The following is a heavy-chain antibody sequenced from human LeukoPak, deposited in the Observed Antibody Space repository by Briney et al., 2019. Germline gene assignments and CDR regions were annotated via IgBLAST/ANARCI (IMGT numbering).Heavy chain of an antibody. Sequence: SQTLSLTCVISGDSVSSNSAVWNWIRQSPSRGLEWLGRTYYRSEWFNDYALSVKSRITINADTSKNQFSLQLNSVTPEDTAVYYCARRVTADRTYFFDYWGQGSLVTVSS. J-gene: IGHJ4*02. CDR1: GDSVSSNSAV. CDR2: TYYRSEWFN. CDR3: ARRVTADRTYFFDY. D-gene: IGHD3-10*01. V-gene: IGHV6-1*01.